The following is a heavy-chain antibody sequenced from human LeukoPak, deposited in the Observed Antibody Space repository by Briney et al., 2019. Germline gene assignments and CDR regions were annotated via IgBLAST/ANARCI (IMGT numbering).Heavy chain of an antibody. CDR2: ISYDGSNK. CDR3: AKDRAGSYDY. J-gene: IGHJ4*02. D-gene: IGHD3-10*01. Sequence: GGSLRLSCVVSGFSFNSYGMHWVRQAPGEGLEWVAVISYDGSNKYYADSVKGRFTISRDNSKNALYLQMNSLRAEDTAVYYCAKDRAGSYDYWGQGTLVTVSS. V-gene: IGHV3-30*18. CDR1: GFSFNSYG.